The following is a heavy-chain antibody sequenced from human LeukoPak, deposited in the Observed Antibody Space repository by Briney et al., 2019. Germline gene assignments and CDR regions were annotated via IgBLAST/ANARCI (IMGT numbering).Heavy chain of an antibody. J-gene: IGHJ6*03. CDR3: SRRRGCGSAACPGYMDV. CDR1: GFTFGDYA. D-gene: IGHD2-21*01. CDR2: IRAKAYGGTT. Sequence: GGSLRLSCTASGFTFGDYAMSWFRQAPGKGLEWVGFIRAKAYGGTTDYAASVRGRFTISRDDSKSIAYLQMNGLKTEDTAVYYRSRRRGCGSAACPGYMDVWGKGTTVTVSS. V-gene: IGHV3-49*03.